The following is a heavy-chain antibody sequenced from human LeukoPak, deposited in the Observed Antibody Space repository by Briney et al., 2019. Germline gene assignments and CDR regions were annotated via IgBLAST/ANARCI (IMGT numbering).Heavy chain of an antibody. J-gene: IGHJ4*02. Sequence: KPSETLSLTCTVSGGSISSSSYYWGWIRQPPGKGLEWIGSIYYSGSTYYNPSLKSRVTISVDTSKNQFSLKLSSVTAADTAVYYCARHNTAPGGDCWGQGTLVTVSS. CDR1: GGSISSSSYY. V-gene: IGHV4-39*01. D-gene: IGHD6-13*01. CDR3: ARHNTAPGGDC. CDR2: IYYSGST.